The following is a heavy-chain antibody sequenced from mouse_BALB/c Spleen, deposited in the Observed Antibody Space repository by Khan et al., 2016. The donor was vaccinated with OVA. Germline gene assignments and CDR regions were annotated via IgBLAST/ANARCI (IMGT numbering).Heavy chain of an antibody. V-gene: IGHV5-9-3*01. CDR2: ISSGGDNT. CDR1: GFTFSSFA. J-gene: IGHJ3*01. D-gene: IGHD1-1*01. Sequence: EVELVESGGGLVKPGGPLKLSCAASGFTFSSFAMSWVRQTPEKRLEWVATISSGGDNTYYPDSVKGRFTISRDNAKNILYLQRSSLRSEGTAMFYCARHNYGPFAYWGQGTLVTVSA. CDR3: ARHNYGPFAY.